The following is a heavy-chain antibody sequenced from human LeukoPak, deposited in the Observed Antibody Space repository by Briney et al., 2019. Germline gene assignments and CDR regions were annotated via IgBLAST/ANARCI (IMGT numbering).Heavy chain of an antibody. D-gene: IGHD6-19*01. V-gene: IGHV4-34*01. J-gene: IGHJ4*02. CDR1: GGSFSGYY. Sequence: SETLSLTCAVYGGSFSGYYWSWIRQPPGKGLEWIGEINHSGSTNYNPSLKSRVTISVDTSKNQFSLKLSSVTAADTAVYYCARFEVAGPDYWGQGTLVTVSS. CDR3: ARFEVAGPDY. CDR2: INHSGST.